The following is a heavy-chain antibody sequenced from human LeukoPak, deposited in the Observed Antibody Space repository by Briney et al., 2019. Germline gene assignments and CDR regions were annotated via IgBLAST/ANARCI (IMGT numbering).Heavy chain of an antibody. V-gene: IGHV3-21*01. J-gene: IGHJ4*02. CDR2: INSRGNYI. D-gene: IGHD3-10*01. Sequence: GGSLRLSCAASGFDFSIYGMNWVRQAPGKGLEWVSSINSRGNYIYYSDPLKGRFTISRVNARSSLYLQMSSLRAEDTAVYYCARRREHGSGSDWLWGQGTLVTVSS. CDR1: GFDFSIYG. CDR3: ARRREHGSGSDWL.